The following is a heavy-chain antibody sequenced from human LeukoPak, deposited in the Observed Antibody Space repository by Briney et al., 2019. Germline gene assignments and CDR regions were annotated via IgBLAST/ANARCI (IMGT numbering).Heavy chain of an antibody. Sequence: ASVKVSCKASGYTFTSYYMHWVRQAPGQGLEWMGIINPSGGSTSYAQKFQGRVTMTRDTSTSTVYMELSSLRSEDTAVYYCASWGYGSGVKGRYFDYWGQGNLVTVSS. CDR3: ASWGYGSGVKGRYFDY. D-gene: IGHD3-10*01. CDR2: INPSGGST. J-gene: IGHJ4*02. CDR1: GYTFTSYY. V-gene: IGHV1-46*01.